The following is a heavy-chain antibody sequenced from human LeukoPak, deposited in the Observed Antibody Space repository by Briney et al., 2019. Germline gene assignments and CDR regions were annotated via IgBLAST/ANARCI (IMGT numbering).Heavy chain of an antibody. Sequence: SETLSLTCTVSGGSISSYYWSWIRQPPGKGLEWIGYIYYSGSTNYNPSLKSRVTISVDTSKNQFSLKLSSVTAADTAVYYCARGLLETGFDPWGQGTLVTVSS. V-gene: IGHV4-59*01. D-gene: IGHD2-21*02. CDR3: ARGLLETGFDP. CDR2: IYYSGST. CDR1: GGSISSYY. J-gene: IGHJ5*02.